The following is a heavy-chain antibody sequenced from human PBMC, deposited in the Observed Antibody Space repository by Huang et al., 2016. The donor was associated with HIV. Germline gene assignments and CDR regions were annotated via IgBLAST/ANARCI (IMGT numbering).Heavy chain of an antibody. D-gene: IGHD3-16*01. CDR1: GGSFSDQI. J-gene: IGHJ4*02. Sequence: GPAVRKPGSSVKVSCQASGGSFSDQIISWVRQAPGQRFEWMGGIIHLFRAPAYAQEFKGRVTMTADESTATIYMELNSLTSEDTAVYYCAMSLRYQYDSRSYWVRYFDYWGQGTLVTVSS. CDR3: AMSLRYQYDSRSYWVRYFDY. V-gene: IGHV1-69*01. CDR2: IIHLFRAP.